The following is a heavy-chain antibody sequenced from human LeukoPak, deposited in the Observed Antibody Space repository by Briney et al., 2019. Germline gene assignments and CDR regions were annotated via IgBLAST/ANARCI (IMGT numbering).Heavy chain of an antibody. CDR1: GFTFSSYS. CDR2: ISSSSSTI. D-gene: IGHD6-19*01. J-gene: IGHJ3*02. CDR3: ARPYYSSAWYGDAFDI. Sequence: GGSLRLSCAASGFTFSSYSMNWVRQAPGKGLEWVSYISSSSSTIYYADSVKGRFTISRDNAKNSLYLQMNSLRAEDSAVYYCARPYYSSAWYGDAFDIWGQGTMVTVSS. V-gene: IGHV3-48*04.